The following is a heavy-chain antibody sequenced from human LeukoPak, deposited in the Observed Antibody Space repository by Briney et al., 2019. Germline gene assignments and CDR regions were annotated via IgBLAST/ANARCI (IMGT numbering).Heavy chain of an antibody. Sequence: GGSLRLSCAASGFTFSTYTMTWVRQAPGKGPEWVSAIGGRGGSTYYADSLGGRFTISRDNSKDMVYLQMNSLKVEDTATYYCGKEGGAWGQGTKVTVSS. CDR3: GKEGGA. CDR1: GFTFSTYT. CDR2: IGGRGGST. D-gene: IGHD3-16*01. J-gene: IGHJ5*02. V-gene: IGHV3-23*01.